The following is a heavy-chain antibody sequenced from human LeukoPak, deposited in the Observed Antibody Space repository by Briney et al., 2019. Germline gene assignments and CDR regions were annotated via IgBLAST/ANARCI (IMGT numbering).Heavy chain of an antibody. D-gene: IGHD1-26*01. CDR1: GFTFSSYS. CDR3: ARIGSVGATPSIGAFDI. J-gene: IGHJ3*02. CDR2: ISSSSSYI. Sequence: GRSLRLSCAASGFTFSSYSMNWVRQAPGKGLEWVSSISSSSSYIYYADSVKGRFTISRDNAKNSLYLQMNSLRAEDTAVYYCARIGSVGATPSIGAFDIWGQGTMVTVSS. V-gene: IGHV3-21*01.